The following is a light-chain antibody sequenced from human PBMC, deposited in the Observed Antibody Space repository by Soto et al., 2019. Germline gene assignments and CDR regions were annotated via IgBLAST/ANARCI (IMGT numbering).Light chain of an antibody. V-gene: IGKV3-15*01. J-gene: IGKJ1*01. CDR3: QQYHNLWT. CDR2: RAS. Sequence: EIVMTQSPATLSVSPGERATLSCTASHYIYSNVAWFQQRPGQAPRLLIYRASTRATGTPARFTGSGSGTELTLTTTSLQYEAFALYYCQQYHNLWTFGQGTKVDIK. CDR1: HYIYSN.